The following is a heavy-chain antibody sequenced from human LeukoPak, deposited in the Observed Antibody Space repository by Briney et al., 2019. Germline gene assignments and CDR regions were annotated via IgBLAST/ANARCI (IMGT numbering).Heavy chain of an antibody. D-gene: IGHD3-10*01. CDR1: GGTFSSYA. V-gene: IGHV1-69*05. CDR3: ARSRNRLHNPDYYGSGRHLRNYYYYMDV. CDR2: IIPIFGTA. J-gene: IGHJ6*03. Sequence: SVKVSCKASGGTFSSYAISWVRQAPGQGLEWMGGIIPIFGTANYAQKFQGRVTITTDESTSTAYMELSSLRSEDTAVYYCARSRNRLHNPDYYGSGRHLRNYYYYMDVWGKGTTVTVSS.